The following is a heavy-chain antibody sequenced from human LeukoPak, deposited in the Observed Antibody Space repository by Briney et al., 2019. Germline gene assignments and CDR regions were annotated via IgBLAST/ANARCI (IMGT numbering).Heavy chain of an antibody. CDR2: IYYSGST. CDR1: GDSISSGSYY. Sequence: SETLSLTCTVSGDSISSGSYYWGWIRQPPGKGLEWIGSIYYSGSTYYNPSLKSRVTISVDTSKNQFSLRLTSVTAADTAVYYCARVGATAYWGQGTLVTVSS. CDR3: ARVGATAY. J-gene: IGHJ4*02. D-gene: IGHD1-26*01. V-gene: IGHV4-39*01.